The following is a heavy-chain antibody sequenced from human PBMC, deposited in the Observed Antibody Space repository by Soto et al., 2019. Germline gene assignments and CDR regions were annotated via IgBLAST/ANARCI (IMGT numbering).Heavy chain of an antibody. CDR3: VREWEDTYGVHHPLGLDV. J-gene: IGHJ6*02. D-gene: IGHD5-18*01. CDR2: MGVVGET. CDR1: GFTFNIYD. Sequence: EVQLVESGGALVQPGGSLRLSCVASGFTFNIYDMHWVRQATGKGLEWVSAMGVVGETYYSGSVKGRFTISRENAKNTLYLQMNSLRVEDTAIYYCVREWEDTYGVHHPLGLDVWGQGTTVTVSS. V-gene: IGHV3-13*01.